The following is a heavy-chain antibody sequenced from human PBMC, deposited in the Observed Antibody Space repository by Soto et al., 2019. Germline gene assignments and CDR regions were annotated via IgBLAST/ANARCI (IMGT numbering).Heavy chain of an antibody. V-gene: IGHV4-59*08. CDR3: ARGGGHEDMGWFDP. CDR1: GGSISSYY. J-gene: IGHJ5*02. D-gene: IGHD2-15*01. CDR2: IYYSGST. Sequence: ETLSLTCTVSGGSISSYYWSWIRQPPGKGLEWIGYIYYSGSTNYNPSLKSRVTISVDTSKNQFSLKLSSVTAADTAVYYCARGGGHEDMGWFDPWGQGTLVTVSS.